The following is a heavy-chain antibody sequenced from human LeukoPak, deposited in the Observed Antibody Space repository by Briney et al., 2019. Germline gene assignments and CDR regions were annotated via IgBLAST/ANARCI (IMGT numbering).Heavy chain of an antibody. CDR3: ARATVVPAADYYYYGMDV. J-gene: IGHJ6*02. Sequence: ASVKVSCKASGYTFTIYAMHWVRQAPGQRLEWMGLINAGNGNTKYSQKFQGRVTITRDTSASTAYMELSSLRSEDTAVYYCARATVVPAADYYYYGMDVWGQGTTVTVSS. CDR1: GYTFTIYA. D-gene: IGHD2-2*01. CDR2: INAGNGNT. V-gene: IGHV1-3*01.